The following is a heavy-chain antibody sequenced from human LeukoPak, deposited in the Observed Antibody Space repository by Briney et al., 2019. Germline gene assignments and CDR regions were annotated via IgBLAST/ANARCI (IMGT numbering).Heavy chain of an antibody. CDR2: IFYSGST. J-gene: IGHJ4*02. CDR3: ARAGTQWLAPGDY. V-gene: IGHV4-59*01. Sequence: SETLSLTCTVSGGSISSYYWTWIRQPPGKGLEWIGNIFYSGSTYYNPSLKSRVTISVDTSKNQFSLKLNSVTAADTAVYYCARAGTQWLAPGDYWGQGTLVTVSS. CDR1: GGSISSYY. D-gene: IGHD6-19*01.